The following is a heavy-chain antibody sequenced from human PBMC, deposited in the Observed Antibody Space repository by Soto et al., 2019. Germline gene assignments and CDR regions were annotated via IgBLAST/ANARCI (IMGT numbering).Heavy chain of an antibody. J-gene: IGHJ3*02. CDR3: ASKQPVLGDGFDI. V-gene: IGHV3-11*01. CDR1: GFTLSDYY. Sequence: LRLSCAASGFTLSDYYMSWIRQAPGKGLEWVSYISSSGSTIYYADSVKGRFTISRDNAKNSLYLQMNSLRAEDTAVYYCASKQPVLGDGFDIWGQGTMVTVSS. CDR2: ISSSGSTI. D-gene: IGHD6-13*01.